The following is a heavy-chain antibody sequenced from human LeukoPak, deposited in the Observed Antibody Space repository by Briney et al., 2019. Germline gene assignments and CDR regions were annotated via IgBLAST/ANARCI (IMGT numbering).Heavy chain of an antibody. Sequence: GGSLRLSCTASGFTFGDYGVSWVRQAPGKGLEWVGFIRSKAYGGTTEYAASVKGRFTISRDDSKSIAYLQLNSLKTEDTAVYYCTRDQTPYYWGQGTLVTVSS. CDR2: IRSKAYGGTT. V-gene: IGHV3-49*04. CDR3: TRDQTPYY. CDR1: GFTFGDYG. J-gene: IGHJ4*02.